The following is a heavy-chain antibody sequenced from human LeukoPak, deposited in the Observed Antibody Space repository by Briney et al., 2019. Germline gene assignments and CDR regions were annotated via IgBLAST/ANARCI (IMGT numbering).Heavy chain of an antibody. CDR2: INHSGST. D-gene: IGHD3-10*01. Sequence: PSETLSLTCTVSGGSISSYYWSWIRQPPGKGLEWIGEINHSGSTNYNPSLKSRVTISVDTSKNQFSLKLSSVTAADTAVYYCARARRHYYGSGSYYNEAWFDPWGQGTLVTVSS. V-gene: IGHV4-34*01. CDR3: ARARRHYYGSGSYYNEAWFDP. CDR1: GGSISSYY. J-gene: IGHJ5*02.